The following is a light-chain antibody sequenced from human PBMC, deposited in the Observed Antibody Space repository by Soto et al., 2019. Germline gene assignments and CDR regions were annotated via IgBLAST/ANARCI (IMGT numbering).Light chain of an antibody. Sequence: EIVMTQSPATLSVSPGERATLSCRASQSVSSNLAWYQQKPGQAPRLLIYGAFTRATDIPARFSGSGSGTEFTLTISSLQSEDCAVYYCQQHNNWPPWTFGQGTKVDSK. CDR3: QQHNNWPPWT. V-gene: IGKV3-15*01. CDR1: QSVSSN. CDR2: GAF. J-gene: IGKJ1*01.